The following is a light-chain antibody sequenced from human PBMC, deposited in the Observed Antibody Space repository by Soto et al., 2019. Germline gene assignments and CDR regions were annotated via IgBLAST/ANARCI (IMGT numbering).Light chain of an antibody. V-gene: IGKV1-39*01. CDR1: QTISTL. CDR2: TAS. CDR3: QQSSSIPLS. Sequence: DLQMSQSPSSLTASVGDRVTITCRASQTISTLLNWYQQKPGKAPNLLIYTASNLQSGVPSRFSGSGSGTDFTLTISSLQPEDFATYYCQQSSSIPLSFGGGTRVEIK. J-gene: IGKJ4*01.